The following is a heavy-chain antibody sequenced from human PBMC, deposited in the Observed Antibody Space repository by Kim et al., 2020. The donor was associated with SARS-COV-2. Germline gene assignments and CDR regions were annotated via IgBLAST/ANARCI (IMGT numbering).Heavy chain of an antibody. V-gene: IGHV4-34*01. CDR3: ARDGMVNDFWSGYSHYYYGMDV. Sequence: SETLSLTCAVYGGSFSGYYWSWIRQPPGKGLEWIGEINHSGSTNYNPSLKSRVTISVDTSKNQFSLKLSSVTAADTAVYYCARDGMVNDFWSGYSHYYYGMDVWGQGTTVTVSS. CDR1: GGSFSGYY. CDR2: INHSGST. J-gene: IGHJ6*02. D-gene: IGHD3-3*01.